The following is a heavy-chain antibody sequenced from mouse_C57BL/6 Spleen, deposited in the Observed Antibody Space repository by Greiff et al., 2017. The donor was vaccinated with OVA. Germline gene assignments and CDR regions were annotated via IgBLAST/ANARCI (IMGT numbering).Heavy chain of an antibody. Sequence: VQLQQSGPGMVKPSQSLSLTCTVTGYSITSGYDWHWIRHFPGNKLEWMGYISYSGSTNYNPSLKSRISITHDTSKNHFFLKLNSVTTEDTATYYCARGGLYYGSSPFAYWGQGTLVTVSA. CDR2: ISYSGST. CDR1: GYSITSGYD. V-gene: IGHV3-1*01. J-gene: IGHJ3*01. CDR3: ARGGLYYGSSPFAY. D-gene: IGHD1-1*01.